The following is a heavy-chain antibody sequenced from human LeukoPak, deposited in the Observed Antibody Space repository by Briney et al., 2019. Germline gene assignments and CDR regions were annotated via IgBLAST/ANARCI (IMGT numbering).Heavy chain of an antibody. CDR1: GGSISSTSSY. V-gene: IGHV4-39*01. CDR2: IYYSGRT. J-gene: IGHJ4*02. Sequence: SETLSLTCTVSGGSISSTSSYWVWIRQPQGKGLEWIVSIYYSGRTYYNPSLKSRVAISVDTSKKQFSLKLSSVTAAETAVYYCARQVSYYGSGSYVDYWGQGSLVTVSS. D-gene: IGHD3-10*01. CDR3: ARQVSYYGSGSYVDY.